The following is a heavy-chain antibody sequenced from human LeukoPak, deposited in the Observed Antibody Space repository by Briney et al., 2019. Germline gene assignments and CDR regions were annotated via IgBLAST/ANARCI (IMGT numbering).Heavy chain of an antibody. J-gene: IGHJ4*02. D-gene: IGHD6-25*01. V-gene: IGHV3-23*01. CDR2: ISGSGGST. CDR1: GFTFSSYA. Sequence: PGGSLRLSCAASGFTFSSYAMSWVRQAPGKGLEWVSAISGSGGSTYYADSVKGRFTISRDNTKNTLYLQMNNLKAEDTAVYYCARDVSGRDDYWGQGTLVTVSS. CDR3: ARDVSGRDDY.